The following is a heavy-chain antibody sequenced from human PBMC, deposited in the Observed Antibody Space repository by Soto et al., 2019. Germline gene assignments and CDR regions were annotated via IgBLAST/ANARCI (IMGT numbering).Heavy chain of an antibody. CDR1: GFTFSSYH. V-gene: IGHV3-30-3*01. D-gene: IGHD3-10*01. CDR3: ARDGYNRGGFDY. CDR2: ISFDGANT. J-gene: IGHJ4*02. Sequence: QVQLVESGGGVVPPGGSLRVSCVASGFTFSSYHMHWVRQAPGEGLEWVAVISFDGANTFYADSVKGRFTISRDISRDTLYLQMSSLRDEDTAIYYCARDGYNRGGFDYWGQGTLVTVSS.